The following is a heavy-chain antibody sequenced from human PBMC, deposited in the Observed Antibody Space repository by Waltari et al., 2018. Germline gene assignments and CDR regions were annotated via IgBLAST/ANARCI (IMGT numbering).Heavy chain of an antibody. D-gene: IGHD6-19*01. CDR1: GGSFGGYS. CDR2: INHSGST. CDR3: ARQFSSGWYSEY. V-gene: IGHV4-34*01. J-gene: IGHJ4*02. Sequence: QVQLQQWGAGLLKPSETLSLPCAGYGGSFGGYSWSWIRQSPGKGLGWIGEINHSGSTNYNPSLKSRVTISVDTSKNQFSLKVSSVTAADTAVYYCARQFSSGWYSEYWGQGTLVTVSS.